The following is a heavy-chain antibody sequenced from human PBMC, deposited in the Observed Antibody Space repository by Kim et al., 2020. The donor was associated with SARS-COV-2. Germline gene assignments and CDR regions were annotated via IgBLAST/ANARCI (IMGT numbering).Heavy chain of an antibody. D-gene: IGHD3-22*01. V-gene: IGHV3-49*04. CDR1: GFTFGDYA. CDR2: IRSKAYGGTT. Sequence: GGSLRLSCTASGFTFGDYAMSWVRQAPGKGLEWVGFIRSKAYGGTTEYAASVKGRFTISRDDSKSIAYLQMNSLKTEDTAVYYCTRAGSGYYHWFDPWGQGTLVTVSS. J-gene: IGHJ5*02. CDR3: TRAGSGYYHWFDP.